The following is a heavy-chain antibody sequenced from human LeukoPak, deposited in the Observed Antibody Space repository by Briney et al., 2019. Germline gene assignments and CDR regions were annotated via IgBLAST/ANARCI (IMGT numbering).Heavy chain of an antibody. CDR1: GGSISSYY. V-gene: IGHV4-4*07. J-gene: IGHJ3*02. CDR2: IYTSGST. Sequence: SETLSLTCTVSGGSISSYYWSWIRQPAGKGLEWIGRIYTSGSTNYNPSLKSRVTMSVDTSRNQLSLKLSSVTAADTAVYYCARGDYDSSGYYYAFDIWGQGTMVTVSS. D-gene: IGHD3-22*01. CDR3: ARGDYDSSGYYYAFDI.